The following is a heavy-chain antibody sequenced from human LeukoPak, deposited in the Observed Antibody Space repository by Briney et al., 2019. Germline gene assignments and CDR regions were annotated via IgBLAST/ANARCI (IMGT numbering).Heavy chain of an antibody. CDR3: ARYCSGGSCLHDYGDYVLDY. J-gene: IGHJ4*02. CDR1: GGSISSYY. Sequence: SETLSLTCTVSGGSISSYYWSWIRQPPGKGLEWIGYIYYSGSTNYNPSLKSRVTISVDTSKNQFSLKLSSVTAADTAVYYCARYCSGGSCLHDYGDYVLDYWGQGTLSPSPQ. CDR2: IYYSGST. D-gene: IGHD2-15*01. V-gene: IGHV4-59*01.